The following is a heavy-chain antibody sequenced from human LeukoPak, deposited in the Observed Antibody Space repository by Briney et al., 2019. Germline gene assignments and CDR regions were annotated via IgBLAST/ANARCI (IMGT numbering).Heavy chain of an antibody. D-gene: IGHD5-24*01. V-gene: IGHV3-23*01. Sequence: GGSLRLSCAASGFTFSSYAMSWVRQAPGKGLEWVSAISGSGGSTYYADSVKGRFTISRDNSKNTLYLQMNSLRAEDTAVYYCAKDQEGYGLFPAALFDYWGQGTLVTVSS. CDR2: ISGSGGST. CDR3: AKDQEGYGLFPAALFDY. CDR1: GFTFSSYA. J-gene: IGHJ4*02.